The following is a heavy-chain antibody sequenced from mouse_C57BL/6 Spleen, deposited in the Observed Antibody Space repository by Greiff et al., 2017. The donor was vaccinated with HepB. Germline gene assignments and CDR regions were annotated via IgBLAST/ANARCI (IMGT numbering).Heavy chain of an antibody. CDR3: ASLWLRRGGWYFDV. CDR2: IWSGGST. D-gene: IGHD2-2*01. J-gene: IGHJ1*03. V-gene: IGHV2-2*01. CDR1: GFSLTSYG. Sequence: VMLVESGPGLVQPSQSLSITCTVSGFSLTSYGVHWVRQSPGKGLEWLGVIWSGGSTDYNAAFISRLSISKDNSKSQVFFKMNSLQADDTAIYYCASLWLRRGGWYFDVWGTGTTVTVSS.